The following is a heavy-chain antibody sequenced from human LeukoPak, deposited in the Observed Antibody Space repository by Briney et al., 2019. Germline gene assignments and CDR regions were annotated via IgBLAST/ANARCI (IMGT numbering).Heavy chain of an antibody. CDR3: AKDRGDFPPYFDY. J-gene: IGHJ4*02. CDR2: LRFDGSTE. CDR1: GLPSNVYA. Sequence: GGSLRLSCAASGLPSNVYAMHWVRQAPGKGLEWVAFLRFDGSTEKYADSVKGRFTISRDKSKNTLYLQMNSLRPEDTAVYYCAKDRGDFPPYFDYWGQGTLVTVSS. D-gene: IGHD2-21*02. V-gene: IGHV3-30*02.